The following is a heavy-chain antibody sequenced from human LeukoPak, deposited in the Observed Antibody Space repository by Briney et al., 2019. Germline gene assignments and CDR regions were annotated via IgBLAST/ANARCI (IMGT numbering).Heavy chain of an antibody. CDR1: GFTFGDYA. J-gene: IGHJ5*02. CDR2: IRVKDYGATA. Sequence: LPGRSLKLSCTPSGFTFGDYAMNWFRQAPGKGLEWVTFIRVKDYGATAEYAASLKGRFTISRDDSKSIAYLQMNSLKIEDTAVYYCARSVPGATWFDPWGQGTQVTVSA. V-gene: IGHV3-49*03. CDR3: ARSVPGATWFDP. D-gene: IGHD1-1*01.